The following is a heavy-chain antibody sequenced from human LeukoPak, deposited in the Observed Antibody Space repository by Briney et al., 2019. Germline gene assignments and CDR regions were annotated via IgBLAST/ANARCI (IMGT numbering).Heavy chain of an antibody. J-gene: IGHJ6*03. CDR1: GFTFSSYA. CDR2: ISSSGSNI. CDR3: ARAPPRVAAAGTGRYYYYYMDV. D-gene: IGHD6-13*01. V-gene: IGHV3-48*04. Sequence: GGSLRLSCAASGFTFSSYAMSWVRQAPGKGMEWVSYISSSGSNIYYADSVKCRFTISRDNANNSLYLQMNSLRAEDTAVYYCARAPPRVAAAGTGRYYYYYMDVWGKGTTVTVSS.